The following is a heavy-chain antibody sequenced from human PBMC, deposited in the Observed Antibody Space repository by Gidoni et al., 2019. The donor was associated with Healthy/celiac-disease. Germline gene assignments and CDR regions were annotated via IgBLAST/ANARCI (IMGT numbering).Heavy chain of an antibody. D-gene: IGHD3-10*01. CDR1: GFTFSRYS. CDR2: ISSSSSYI. Sequence: EVQLVESGGGLVKAGGSLRLSGAASGFTFSRYSLNWVRQAPGKGLEWVSSISSSSSYIYYADSVKGRFTISRDNAKNSLYLQMNSLRAEDTAVYYCAREGSLPLDYWGQGTLVTVSS. V-gene: IGHV3-21*01. CDR3: AREGSLPLDY. J-gene: IGHJ4*02.